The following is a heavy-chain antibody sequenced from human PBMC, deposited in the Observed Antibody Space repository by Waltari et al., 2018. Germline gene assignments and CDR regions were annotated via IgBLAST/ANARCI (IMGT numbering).Heavy chain of an antibody. CDR3: ARDRKQGGDAFDI. CDR1: GFTFHSYA. CDR2: ISYDGSNK. D-gene: IGHD2-15*01. V-gene: IGHV3-30-3*01. Sequence: QVQLVESGGGVVQPGRSLRISCAASGFTFHSYAIHWARQAPGKGLEWVAVISYDGSNKYYADSVKGRFTISRDNSKNTLYLQMNSLRAEDTAVYYCARDRKQGGDAFDIWGQGTMVTVSS. J-gene: IGHJ3*02.